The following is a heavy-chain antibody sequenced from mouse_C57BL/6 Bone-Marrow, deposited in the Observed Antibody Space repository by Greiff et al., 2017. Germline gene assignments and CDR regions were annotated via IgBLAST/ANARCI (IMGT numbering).Heavy chain of an antibody. CDR1: GFTFSRYA. CDR2: ISDGGSYT. D-gene: IGHD1-1*01. V-gene: IGHV5-4*01. CDR3: AREGYGISPWYFDV. J-gene: IGHJ1*03. Sequence: DVKLVESGGGLVKPGGSLTLSCAASGFTFSRYAMSWVRQTPEKRLEWVATISDGGSYTYYPDNLKGRFTISRDNAKNNLYRQMRHLKSEYTAMYYCAREGYGISPWYFDVWGTGTTVTVSS.